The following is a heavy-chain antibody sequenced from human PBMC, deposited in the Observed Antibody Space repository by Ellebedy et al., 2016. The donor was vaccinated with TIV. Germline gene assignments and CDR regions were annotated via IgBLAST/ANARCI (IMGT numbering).Heavy chain of an antibody. J-gene: IGHJ4*02. CDR2: INAGNVNT. Sequence: AASVKVSCKTSGFTFTNFVIHWARQAPGQSLEWMGWINAGNVNTKYSHKCQGRFTNGRHTSASTAYMELRRLRYEDTAVYDWARGEDYYGSGSYYRYWGQGTLVTVSS. V-gene: IGHV1-3*01. CDR1: GFTFTNFV. CDR3: ARGEDYYGSGSYYRY. D-gene: IGHD3-10*01.